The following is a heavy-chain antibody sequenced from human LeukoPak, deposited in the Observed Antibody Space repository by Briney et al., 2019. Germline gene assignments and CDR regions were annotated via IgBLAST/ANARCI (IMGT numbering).Heavy chain of an antibody. CDR2: ISGSGGST. D-gene: IGHD3-16*02. V-gene: IGHV3-23*01. CDR3: AKAGLRLGELSSFDY. CDR1: GFTFSSYA. Sequence: GGSLRLSCAASGFTFSSYAMSWVRQAPGKGLEWVSAISGSGGSTYYADSVKGRFTISRDNSKNTLYLQMNSLRAEDTAVYYCAKAGLRLGELSSFDYWGQGTLVTVSS. J-gene: IGHJ4*02.